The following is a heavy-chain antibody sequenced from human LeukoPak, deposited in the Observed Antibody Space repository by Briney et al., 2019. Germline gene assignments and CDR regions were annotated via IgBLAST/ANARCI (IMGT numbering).Heavy chain of an antibody. CDR3: ARAQSIAVADDYYYGMDV. V-gene: IGHV3-30-3*01. J-gene: IGHJ6*02. Sequence: GRSLRLSCAASGFTFSSYAMHWVRQAPGKGLEWVAVISYDGSNKYYADSVKGRFTISRDNSKSTLYLQMNSLRAEDTAVYYCARAQSIAVADDYYYGMDVWGQGTTVTVSS. D-gene: IGHD6-19*01. CDR1: GFTFSSYA. CDR2: ISYDGSNK.